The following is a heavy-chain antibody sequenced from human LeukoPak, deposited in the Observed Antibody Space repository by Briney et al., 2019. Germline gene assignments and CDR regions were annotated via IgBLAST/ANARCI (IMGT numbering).Heavy chain of an antibody. CDR3: ARLPTGYPNWFDL. CDR1: GFTFSSYA. D-gene: IGHD3-9*01. V-gene: IGHV3-23*01. J-gene: IGHJ5*01. CDR2: ISGSGGST. Sequence: GGSLRLSCAASGFTFSSYAMSWVRQAPGKGLEWVSSISGSGGSTYYADSVKGRFTISRDNSKNTLYLQMNSLRAEDTAVYYCARLPTGYPNWFDLWGQGTLVTVSS.